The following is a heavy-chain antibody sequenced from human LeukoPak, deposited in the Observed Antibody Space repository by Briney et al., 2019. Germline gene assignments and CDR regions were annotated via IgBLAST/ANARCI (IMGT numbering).Heavy chain of an antibody. CDR2: IYYSGST. V-gene: IGHV4-59*01. J-gene: IGHJ4*02. CDR1: GFTFSSYA. Sequence: GSLRLSCAASGFTFSSYAMSWIRQPPGKGLEWIGYIYYSGSTNYNPSLKSRVTISVDTSKNQFSLKLSSVTAADTAVYYCARALYYYDSLDYWGQGTLVTVSS. D-gene: IGHD3-22*01. CDR3: ARALYYYDSLDY.